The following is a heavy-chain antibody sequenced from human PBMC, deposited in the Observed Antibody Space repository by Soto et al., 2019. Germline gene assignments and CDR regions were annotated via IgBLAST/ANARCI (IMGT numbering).Heavy chain of an antibody. CDR1: AYTFTEYG. V-gene: IGHV1-18*01. Sequence: QVRLVQSGAEVKKPGASVKVSCRASAYTFTEYGVTWVRQAPGQGLEWMGWINTYNGDTKYAQKFQGRVTMTTDTSTSTAYMELRSLGSDDTAVYYCARRKGQWGDAFDFWGQGTMVIVSS. CDR2: INTYNGDT. D-gene: IGHD2-8*01. J-gene: IGHJ3*01. CDR3: ARRKGQWGDAFDF.